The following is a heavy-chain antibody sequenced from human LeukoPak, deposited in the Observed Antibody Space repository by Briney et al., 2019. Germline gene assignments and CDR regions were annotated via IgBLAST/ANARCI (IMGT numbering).Heavy chain of an antibody. CDR2: ISSSGSTI. CDR1: GFTFSSYE. V-gene: IGHV3-48*03. J-gene: IGHJ4*02. Sequence: GGSLRLSCAASGFTFSSYEMNWVRQAPGKGLEWVSYISSSGSTIYYADSVKGRFTISRDNAKNSLYLQMNSLRAEDTAVYYCARDREGIAAAGTDYWGQGTLVTVSS. CDR3: ARDREGIAAAGTDY. D-gene: IGHD6-13*01.